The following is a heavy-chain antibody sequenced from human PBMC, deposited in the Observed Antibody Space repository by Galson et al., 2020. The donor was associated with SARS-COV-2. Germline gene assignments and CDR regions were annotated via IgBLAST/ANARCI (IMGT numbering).Heavy chain of an antibody. V-gene: IGHV3-33*08. CDR1: GFTFSNAW. CDR2: IWYDGSNK. Sequence: GGSLRLSCAASGFTFSNAWMSWVRQAPGKGLEWVAVIWYDGSNKYYADSVKGRFTISRDNSKNTLYLQMNSLRAEDTAVYYCARDQGEGTPYFDYWGQGTLVTVSS. J-gene: IGHJ4*02. CDR3: ARDQGEGTPYFDY. D-gene: IGHD3-10*01.